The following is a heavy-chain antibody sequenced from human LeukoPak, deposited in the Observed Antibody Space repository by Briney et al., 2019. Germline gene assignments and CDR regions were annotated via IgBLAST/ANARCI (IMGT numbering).Heavy chain of an antibody. D-gene: IGHD3-22*01. J-gene: IGHJ4*02. CDR1: GYTFTNYA. CDR3: ASYDLGDY. V-gene: IGHV7-4-1*02. Sequence: PRASVKVSCKASGYTFTNYAMNWVRQAPGQGLEWMGWINTNTGSPTYAQDFTGRFVFSLDTSVSTAYLQISSLKAEDTAVYYCASYDLGDYWGQGTLVTVSS. CDR2: INTNTGSP.